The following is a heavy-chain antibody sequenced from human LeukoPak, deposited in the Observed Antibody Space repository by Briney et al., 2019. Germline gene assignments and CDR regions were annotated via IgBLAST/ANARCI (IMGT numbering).Heavy chain of an antibody. V-gene: IGHV4-39*02. CDR1: GGSISSSSYY. CDR2: IYFSGTT. D-gene: IGHD2-2*01. Sequence: PSETLSLTCTVSGGSISSSSYYWAWIRQPPGKGLEWIGSIYFSGTTFYNPSLKSRVTISVDTSKNQFSLKLNSVTAADTAVYYCAKDLVVVPASELGMRPLFDYWGQGTLVTVSS. J-gene: IGHJ4*02. CDR3: AKDLVVVPASELGMRPLFDY.